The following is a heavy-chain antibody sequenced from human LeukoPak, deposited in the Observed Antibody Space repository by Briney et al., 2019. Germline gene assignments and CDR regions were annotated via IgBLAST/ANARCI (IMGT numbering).Heavy chain of an antibody. CDR3: ATGFGVVITTADY. V-gene: IGHV1-69*02. D-gene: IGHD3-3*01. J-gene: IGHJ4*02. Sequence: SVKVSCKASGGTFSSYTISWVRQAPGQGLEWMGRIIPILGIANYAQKFQGRVTITADKSTSTAYMELSSLRSEDTAVYYCATGFGVVITTADYWGQGTQVTVSS. CDR2: IIPILGIA. CDR1: GGTFSSYT.